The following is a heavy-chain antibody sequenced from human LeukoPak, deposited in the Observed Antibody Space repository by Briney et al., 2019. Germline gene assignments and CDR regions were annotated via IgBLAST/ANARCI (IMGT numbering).Heavy chain of an antibody. Sequence: QTGGSLRLSCVASGFTFSAYSVHWVRQAPGKGLEWVSYISSSSSTIYYADSVKGRFTISRDNAKNSLYLQMNSLRAEDTAVYYCAKGTGGSSWPFDYWGQGTLVTVSS. CDR3: AKGTGGSSWPFDY. CDR2: ISSSSSTI. V-gene: IGHV3-48*01. J-gene: IGHJ4*02. D-gene: IGHD6-13*01. CDR1: GFTFSAYS.